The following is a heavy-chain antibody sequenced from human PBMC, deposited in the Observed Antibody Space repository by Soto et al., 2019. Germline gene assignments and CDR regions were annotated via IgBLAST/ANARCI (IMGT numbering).Heavy chain of an antibody. CDR3: ARGLSYYDFWSGYYTEPYYMDV. CDR1: GYTFTSYD. CDR2: MNPNSGNT. Sequence: GASVKVSCKASGYTFTSYDINWVRQATGQGLEWMGWMNPNSGNTGYAQKFQGRVTMTRNTSISTAYMELSSLRSEDTAVYYCARGLSYYDFWSGYYTEPYYMDVWGKGTTVTVSS. J-gene: IGHJ6*03. V-gene: IGHV1-8*01. D-gene: IGHD3-3*01.